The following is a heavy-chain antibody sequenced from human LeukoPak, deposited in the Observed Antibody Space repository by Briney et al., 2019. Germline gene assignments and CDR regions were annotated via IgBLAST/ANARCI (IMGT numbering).Heavy chain of an antibody. Sequence: GESPKISCKGSGYSFTSYWIGWVRQMPGKGLEWMGIIYPGDSDTRYSPSFQGQVTISADKSISTAYLQWSSLKASDTAMYYCARPRAAMAKNDAFDIWGQGTMVTVSS. CDR1: GYSFTSYW. J-gene: IGHJ3*02. CDR3: ARPRAAMAKNDAFDI. D-gene: IGHD5-18*01. V-gene: IGHV5-51*01. CDR2: IYPGDSDT.